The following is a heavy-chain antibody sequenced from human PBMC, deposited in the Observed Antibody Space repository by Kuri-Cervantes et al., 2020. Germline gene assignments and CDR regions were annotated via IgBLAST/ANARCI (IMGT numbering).Heavy chain of an antibody. CDR2: IKQDGSEK. CDR1: GFTFSSYG. Sequence: GESLKISCAASGFTFSSYGMHWVRQAPGKGLERVANIKQDGSEKYYVDSVKGRFTISRDNAKNSLYLQMNSLRAEDTAVYYCARTGYFDYWGQGTLVTVSS. CDR3: ARTGYFDY. J-gene: IGHJ4*02. V-gene: IGHV3-7*01.